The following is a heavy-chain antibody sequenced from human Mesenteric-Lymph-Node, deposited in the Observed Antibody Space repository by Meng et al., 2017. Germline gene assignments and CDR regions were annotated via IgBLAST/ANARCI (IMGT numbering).Heavy chain of an antibody. Sequence: GESLKISCAASGFTFSSYEMNWVRQAPGKGLEWVSYISSSGSTIYYADSVKGRFTISRDNAKNSLYLQMNSLRAEDTAVYYCARVSVVQRRWRPLDYWGQGTLVTVSS. V-gene: IGHV3-48*03. CDR2: ISSSGSTI. CDR1: GFTFSSYE. CDR3: ARVSVVQRRWRPLDY. D-gene: IGHD5-24*01. J-gene: IGHJ4*02.